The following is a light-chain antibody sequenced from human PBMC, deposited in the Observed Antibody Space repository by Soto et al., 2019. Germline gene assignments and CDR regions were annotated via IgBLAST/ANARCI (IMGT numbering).Light chain of an antibody. CDR2: DAS. J-gene: IGKJ5*01. CDR1: QSVSSY. Sequence: EIVLTQSPATLSLSPGERATLSCRASQSVSSYLGWFQQKPGQAPRLLIYDASNRATGIPARFSGSGSETDFTLTISGLEPEDSAVYYCQQRASWVTFGQGTRLEIQ. V-gene: IGKV3-11*01. CDR3: QQRASWVT.